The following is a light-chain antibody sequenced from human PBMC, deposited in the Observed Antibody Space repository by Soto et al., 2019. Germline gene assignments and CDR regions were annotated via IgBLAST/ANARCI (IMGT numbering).Light chain of an antibody. Sequence: EIVLTQSPATLSLSPGERATLSCRASQSVSSYLAWYQQHPGQAPRLLIYGASSRATGIPDRFSGSGSGTDFTLTISRLEPEDFAVYYCQQYGRSPLITFGQGTRLEIK. CDR1: QSVSSY. CDR2: GAS. J-gene: IGKJ5*01. V-gene: IGKV3-20*01. CDR3: QQYGRSPLIT.